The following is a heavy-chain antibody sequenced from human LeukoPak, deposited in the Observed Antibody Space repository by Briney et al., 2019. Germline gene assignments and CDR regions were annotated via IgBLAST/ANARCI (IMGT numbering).Heavy chain of an antibody. CDR2: ISSGSTI. CDR1: GFTFSSYE. D-gene: IGHD5-18*01. J-gene: IGHJ4*02. Sequence: PGGSLRLSCAASGFTFSSYEMNWVRQAPGKGLEWVSYISSGSTIYYADSVKGRFTISRDNAKNSLYLQMNSLRAEDTAVYYCARDGYSYGYEVDYWGQGTLVTVSS. CDR3: ARDGYSYGYEVDY. V-gene: IGHV3-48*03.